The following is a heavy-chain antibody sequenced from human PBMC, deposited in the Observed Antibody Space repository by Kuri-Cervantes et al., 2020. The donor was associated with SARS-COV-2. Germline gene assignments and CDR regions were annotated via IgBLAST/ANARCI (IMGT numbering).Heavy chain of an antibody. Sequence: GESLKISCAASGFTFNSSPMHWVRQTPGKGLEWVALISYDGSNKYYADSVQGRFTISRDNSKNTLYLQMSSLRAGDTAVFYCARGVGYTQPFDSWGQGTLVTVSS. V-gene: IGHV3-30-3*01. D-gene: IGHD2-8*02. CDR3: ARGVGYTQPFDS. CDR2: ISYDGSNK. J-gene: IGHJ4*02. CDR1: GFTFNSSP.